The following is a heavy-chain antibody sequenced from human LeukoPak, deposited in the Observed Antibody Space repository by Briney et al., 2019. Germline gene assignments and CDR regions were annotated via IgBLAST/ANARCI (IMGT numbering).Heavy chain of an antibody. J-gene: IGHJ6*02. CDR3: ARGNEYSQKLFYYYGMDV. D-gene: IGHD1-1*01. Sequence: GASVKVSCKASGGTFSSYAISWVRQAPGQGLEWMGGIIPIFGTANYAQKFQGRVTITADESTSTAYMELSSLRSEDTAVYYCARGNEYSQKLFYYYGMDVWGQGTTVTVSS. CDR2: IIPIFGTA. CDR1: GGTFSSYA. V-gene: IGHV1-69*13.